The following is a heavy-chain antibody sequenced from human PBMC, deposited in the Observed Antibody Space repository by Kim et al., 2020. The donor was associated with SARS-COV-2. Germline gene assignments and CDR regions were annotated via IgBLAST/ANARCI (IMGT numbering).Heavy chain of an antibody. J-gene: IGHJ5*02. CDR3: AKGPIAVVPGGKMWLDP. D-gene: IGHD2-2*01. CDR2: ISYDGTIQ. Sequence: GGSLGLSCAASGLTFRNYGMHWVRQAPGKGLEWVADISYDGTIQNYGDSVEGRFTISRDNSKNTLYLQMNSLRVEDTAVYYCAKGPIAVVPGGKMWLDPWGQGTLVTVSS. CDR1: GLTFRNYG. V-gene: IGHV3-30*18.